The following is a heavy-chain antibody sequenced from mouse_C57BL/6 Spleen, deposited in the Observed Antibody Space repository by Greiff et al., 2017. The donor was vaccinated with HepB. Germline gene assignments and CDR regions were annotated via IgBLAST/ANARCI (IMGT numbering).Heavy chain of an antibody. Sequence: EVKLVESGGGLVKPGGSLKLSCAASGFTFSSYAMSWVRQTPEKRLEWVATISDGGSYTYYPDNVKGRFTISRDNAKNNLFLQMSHLKSEDTAMYYCARVHYYGSSPFAYWGQGTLVTVSA. D-gene: IGHD1-1*01. CDR3: ARVHYYGSSPFAY. J-gene: IGHJ3*01. V-gene: IGHV5-4*03. CDR1: GFTFSSYA. CDR2: ISDGGSYT.